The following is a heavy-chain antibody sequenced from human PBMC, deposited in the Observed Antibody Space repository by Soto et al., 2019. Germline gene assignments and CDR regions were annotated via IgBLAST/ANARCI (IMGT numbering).Heavy chain of an antibody. D-gene: IGHD3-9*01. CDR1: GFTFDDYA. CDR3: AKDIRGYYDILTGYSGGFDY. CDR2: ISWNSGSI. J-gene: IGHJ4*02. Sequence: GGSLRLSCAASGFTFDDYAMHWVRQAPGKGLEWVSGISWNSGSIGYADSVKGRFTISRDNAKNSLYLQMNSLRAEDTALYYCAKDIRGYYDILTGYSGGFDYWGQGTLVTVSS. V-gene: IGHV3-9*01.